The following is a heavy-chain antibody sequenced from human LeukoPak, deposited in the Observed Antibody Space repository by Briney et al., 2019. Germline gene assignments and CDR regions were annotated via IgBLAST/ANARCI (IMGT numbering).Heavy chain of an antibody. D-gene: IGHD3-22*01. V-gene: IGHV3-7*01. Sequence: GGSLRLSCTASGFTFSGAWMTWVRQAPGKGLEWVANIREDGTEKNYVDSVKGRFTISRDNAKNSLYLQMNSLRAEDTAVYYCARAPPYYYGSSGYYRNYFDYWGQGTLVTVSS. CDR1: GFTFSGAW. CDR3: ARAPPYYYGSSGYYRNYFDY. J-gene: IGHJ4*02. CDR2: IREDGTEK.